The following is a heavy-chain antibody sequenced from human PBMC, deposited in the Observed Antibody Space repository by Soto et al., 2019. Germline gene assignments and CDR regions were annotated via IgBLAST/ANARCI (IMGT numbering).Heavy chain of an antibody. D-gene: IGHD4-17*01. CDR2: INPNSGGT. CDR1: GYTFTGYY. J-gene: IGHJ6*02. V-gene: IGHV1-2*04. Sequence: ASVKVSCKASGYTFTGYYMHWVRQAPGQGLEWMGWINPNSGGTNYAQKFQGWVTMTRDTSISTAYMELSRLRSDDTAVYYCASAVFYGGHNYYYYGMDVWGQGTTVTVSS. CDR3: ASAVFYGGHNYYYYGMDV.